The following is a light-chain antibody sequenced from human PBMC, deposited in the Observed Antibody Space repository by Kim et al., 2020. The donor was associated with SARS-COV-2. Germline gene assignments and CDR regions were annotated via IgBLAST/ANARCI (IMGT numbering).Light chain of an antibody. CDR3: QQYGSSRPLT. CDR1: QSVSNNQ. CDR2: GAS. Sequence: PGEGATPSCRASQSVSNNQLAWYQQKPGQPPRLLVFGASSRATGIPDRFSGSGSGTDFTLTISRLESEDFAVYYCQQYGSSRPLTFGGGTKVEIK. V-gene: IGKV3-20*01. J-gene: IGKJ4*01.